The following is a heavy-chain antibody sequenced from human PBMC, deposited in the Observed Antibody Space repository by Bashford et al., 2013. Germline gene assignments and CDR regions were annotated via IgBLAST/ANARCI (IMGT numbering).Heavy chain of an antibody. Sequence: SETLSLTCAVYGWVLQWLLLELGPPAPGEGLEWIGEIVHGGSTSYNPSLKSRVTISVDTSKNQFSLKLSSVTAADTAVYYCARKTYYDSSGYYYFDYWGQGTLVTVSS. CDR3: ARKTYYDSSGYYYFDY. V-gene: IGHV4-34*12. D-gene: IGHD3-22*01. CDR2: IVHGGST. J-gene: IGHJ4*02. CDR1: GWVLQWLL.